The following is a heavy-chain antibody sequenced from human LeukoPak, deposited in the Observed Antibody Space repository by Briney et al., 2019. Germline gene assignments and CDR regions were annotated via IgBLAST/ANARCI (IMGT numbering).Heavy chain of an antibody. D-gene: IGHD6-13*01. J-gene: IGHJ4*02. CDR1: GFTFSIYT. Sequence: GGSLRLSCAASGFTFSIYTMNWVRQAPGKGLEWVSSISSSSSYIYYADSVKGRFTISRHNAKNSLYLQMNSLRVEDTAVYYCARVSSSWHYFDYWGQGTLVTVSS. CDR3: ARVSSSWHYFDY. CDR2: ISSSSSYI. V-gene: IGHV3-21*01.